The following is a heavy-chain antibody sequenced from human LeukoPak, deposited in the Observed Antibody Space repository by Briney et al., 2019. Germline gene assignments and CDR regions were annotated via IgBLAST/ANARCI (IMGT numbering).Heavy chain of an antibody. Sequence: GGSLGLSCAASGFTFSSYGMHWVRQAPGKGLEWVAVISYDGSNKYYADSVKGRFTISRDNSKNTLYLQMNSLRAEDTAVYYCAKGEKGSFDYWGQGTLVTVSS. CDR3: AKGEKGSFDY. J-gene: IGHJ4*02. CDR2: ISYDGSNK. V-gene: IGHV3-30*19. CDR1: GFTFSSYG.